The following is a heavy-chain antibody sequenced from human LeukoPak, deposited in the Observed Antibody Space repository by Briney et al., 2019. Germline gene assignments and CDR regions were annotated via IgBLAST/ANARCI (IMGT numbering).Heavy chain of an antibody. J-gene: IGHJ3*02. CDR1: GFTFTSYA. V-gene: IGHV3-23*01. CDR2: ISGSGGST. CDR3: ARVPQWLDAFDI. Sequence: GGSLRLSCAASGFTFTSYAMSWVRQAPGKGLEWVSAISGSGGSTYYADSVKGRFTISRDNAKNTLYLQMNSLRAEDTAVYYCARVPQWLDAFDIWGQGTMVTVSS. D-gene: IGHD5-24*01.